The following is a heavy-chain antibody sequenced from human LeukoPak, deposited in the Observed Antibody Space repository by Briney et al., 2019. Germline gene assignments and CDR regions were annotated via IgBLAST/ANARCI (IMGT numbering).Heavy chain of an antibody. V-gene: IGHV3-64*01. CDR3: ARDLDYYGSGSSIHWYYGMDV. CDR1: GFTFSDYI. Sequence: GGSLRLSCAASGFTFSDYIMHWVRQAPGQGLECVSVISGNGGNTYYANSVKGRFTISRDNSKNTLYLQMGSLRVEDMAVYYCARDLDYYGSGSSIHWYYGMDVWGQGSTVTVSS. CDR2: ISGNGGNT. J-gene: IGHJ6*02. D-gene: IGHD3-10*01.